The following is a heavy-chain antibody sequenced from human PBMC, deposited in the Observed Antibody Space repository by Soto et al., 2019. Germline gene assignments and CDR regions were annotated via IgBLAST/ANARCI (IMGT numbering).Heavy chain of an antibody. CDR1: GFTFSSYA. V-gene: IGHV3-23*01. CDR3: AKDSRALMIAAYYFDY. D-gene: IGHD3-22*01. J-gene: IGHJ4*02. Sequence: PGGSLRLSCAASGFTFSSYAMSWVRQAPGKGLEWVSAISGSGGSTYYADSVKGRFTISRDNSKNTLYLQMNSLRAEDTAVYYCAKDSRALMIAAYYFDYWGQGTMVTVYS. CDR2: ISGSGGST.